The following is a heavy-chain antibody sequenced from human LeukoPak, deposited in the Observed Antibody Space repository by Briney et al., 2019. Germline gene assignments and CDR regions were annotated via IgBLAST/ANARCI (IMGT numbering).Heavy chain of an antibody. D-gene: IGHD2-21*01. CDR3: ARDAGGGDS. CDR2: GGTT. V-gene: IGHV4-59*01. J-gene: IGHJ5*02. Sequence: SETLSLTCNVSGGSITSYYWSWIRQPQGRDWSGWGNGGTTNYNPSLKNRVTISVDTSNNQFSLTLSSVTAADTAVYYCARDAGGGDSWGQGTLVTVSS. CDR1: GGSITSYY.